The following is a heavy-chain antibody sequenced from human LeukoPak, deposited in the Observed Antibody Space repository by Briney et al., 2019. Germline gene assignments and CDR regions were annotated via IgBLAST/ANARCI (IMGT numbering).Heavy chain of an antibody. CDR1: GYTFTSYY. CDR3: ARESSTNGVXYYXGMDV. Sequence: ASVKVSCKASGYTFTSYYMHWVRQAPGQGLEWMGIINPSGGSTSYAQKFQGRVTMTRDTSTSTVYMELSSLRSEDTAVYYCARESSTNGVXYYXGMDVWGQGTTVTVSS. CDR2: INPSGGST. J-gene: IGHJ6*02. D-gene: IGHD2-8*01. V-gene: IGHV1-46*01.